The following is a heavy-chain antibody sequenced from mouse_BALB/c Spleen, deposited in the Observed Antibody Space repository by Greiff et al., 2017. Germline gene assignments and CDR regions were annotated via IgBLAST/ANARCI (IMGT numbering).Heavy chain of an antibody. Sequence: VQLKESGAELVKPGASVKLSCTASGFNIKDTYMHWVKQRPEQGLEWIGRIDPANGNTKYDPKFQGKATITADTSSNTAYLQLSSLTSEDTAVYYWDRYDGYPYAMNDGGQGTSVTVAS. J-gene: IGHJ4*01. CDR2: IDPANGNT. D-gene: IGHD2-3*01. CDR3: DRYDGYPYAMND. CDR1: GFNIKDTY. V-gene: IGHV14-3*02.